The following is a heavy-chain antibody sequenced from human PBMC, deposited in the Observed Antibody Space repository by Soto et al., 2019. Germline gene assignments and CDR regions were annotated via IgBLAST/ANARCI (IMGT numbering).Heavy chain of an antibody. CDR1: GFTFSSYA. CDR2: ISGSGGST. D-gene: IGHD3-10*01. J-gene: IGHJ4*02. Sequence: GGSLRLSCAASGFTFSSYAMSWVRQAPGRGPEWVSAISGSGGSTHYADSVKGRFTISRDNSKNTVYLQMNSLRAEDTAVYYCAKEERAYASGSYYNWGQGTLVTVSS. V-gene: IGHV3-23*01. CDR3: AKEERAYASGSYYN.